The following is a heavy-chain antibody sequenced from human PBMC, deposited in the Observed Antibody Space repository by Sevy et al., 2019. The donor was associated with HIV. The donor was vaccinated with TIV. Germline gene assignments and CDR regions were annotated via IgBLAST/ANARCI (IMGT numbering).Heavy chain of an antibody. D-gene: IGHD1-26*01. Sequence: GGSLRLSCAASGFTFRTYAFHWVRQAPGSGLEWIGLISSNGDNGLYATSVRGRFTISRDNSMNILYLQMTSLTPDDTAVYYCARGPEWELTSFLSHWGQGTLVTVSS. CDR1: GFTFRTYA. CDR2: ISSNGDNG. V-gene: IGHV3-30-3*01. J-gene: IGHJ4*02. CDR3: ARGPEWELTSFLSH.